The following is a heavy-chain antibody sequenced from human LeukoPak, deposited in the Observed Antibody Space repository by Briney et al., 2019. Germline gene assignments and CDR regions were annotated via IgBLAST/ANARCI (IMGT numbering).Heavy chain of an antibody. J-gene: IGHJ4*02. CDR3: ATILRLRFLEWPHDY. D-gene: IGHD3-3*01. CDR2: IYYSGST. V-gene: IGHV4-39*01. Sequence: SETLSLTCTVSGGSISSSSYYWGWIRQPPGKGLEWIGSIYYSGSTYYNPSLKSRVTISVDTSKNQFSLKLSSVTAADTAVYYCATILRLRFLEWPHDYWGQGTLVTVS. CDR1: GGSISSSSYY.